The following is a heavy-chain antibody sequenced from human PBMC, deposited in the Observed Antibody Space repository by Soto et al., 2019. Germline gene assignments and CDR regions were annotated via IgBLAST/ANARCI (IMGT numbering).Heavy chain of an antibody. CDR1: SWSFGFYS. D-gene: IGHD3-16*01. J-gene: IGHJ6*02. CDR3: ARASGALKTVLLMDV. CDR2: INHSGST. Sequence: SDTQSRTSGVYSWSFGFYSSGLLRQPPGKGLEWIGEINHSGSTNYNPSLKSRVTISVDTSKNQFSLKLSSVTAADTAVYYCARASGALKTVLLMDVWGQGTTVTGSS. V-gene: IGHV4-34*01.